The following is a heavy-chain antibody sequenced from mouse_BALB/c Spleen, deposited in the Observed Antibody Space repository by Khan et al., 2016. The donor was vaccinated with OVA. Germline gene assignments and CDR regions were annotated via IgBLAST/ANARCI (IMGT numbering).Heavy chain of an antibody. V-gene: IGHV2-4*02. J-gene: IGHJ4*01. Sequence: QVQLKQSGPGLVQPSQSLSITCTVSGFSLINYGVHWVRQPPGKGLEWLGLIWSGGDTDYNAAFISRLSISKDKTKSQVFFKRNSLQADDTAIYYCARKRGVHYNMDYWGQGTSVTVSS. CDR3: ARKRGVHYNMDY. CDR1: GFSLINYG. CDR2: IWSGGDT.